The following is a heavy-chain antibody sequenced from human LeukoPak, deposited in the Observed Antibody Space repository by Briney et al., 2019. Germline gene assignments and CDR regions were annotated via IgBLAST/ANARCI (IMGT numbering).Heavy chain of an antibody. Sequence: TSETLSLTCTVSGGSVSSGTYYWSWIRQPPGEGLEWIGYIYYSGSTNYNPSLKSRVTISVDTSKNQFSLKLSSVTAADTAVYYCARVEWFGGLSAFDIWGQGTMVTVSS. CDR3: ARVEWFGGLSAFDI. V-gene: IGHV4-61*01. CDR1: GGSVSSGTYY. D-gene: IGHD3-10*01. J-gene: IGHJ3*02. CDR2: IYYSGST.